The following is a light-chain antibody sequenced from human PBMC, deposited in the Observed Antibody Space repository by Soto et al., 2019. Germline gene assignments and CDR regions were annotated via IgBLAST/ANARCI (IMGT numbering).Light chain of an antibody. CDR2: GVS. CDR3: QHYGNSPYT. V-gene: IGKV3-20*01. Sequence: EIVLTQSPGTLSLSPGERVILSCRASQSLSRTYLAWYQQKAGQAPRLLIYGVSTRATGIPDRFSGSGSGTDFTLTISRLEPEDFAVYFCQHYGNSPYTFGQGPSWRS. CDR1: QSLSRTY. J-gene: IGKJ2*01.